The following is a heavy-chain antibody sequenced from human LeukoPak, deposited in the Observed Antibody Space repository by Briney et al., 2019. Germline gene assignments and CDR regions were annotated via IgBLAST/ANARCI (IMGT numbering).Heavy chain of an antibody. D-gene: IGHD6-19*01. Sequence: SQTLSLTCAVSVGSISSGGYSWGWFRQPPGKGLEWIGYIYHRGSTYYHPSLKSRVTISIDRSKNQSSLKLSSVTAADTAVYYCARGGSGWQFDYWGQGTLVTVSS. V-gene: IGHV4-30-2*01. CDR2: IYHRGST. CDR3: ARGGSGWQFDY. CDR1: VGSISSGGYS. J-gene: IGHJ4*02.